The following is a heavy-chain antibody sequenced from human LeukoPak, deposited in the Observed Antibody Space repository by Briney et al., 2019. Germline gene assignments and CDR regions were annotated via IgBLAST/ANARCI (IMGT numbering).Heavy chain of an antibody. V-gene: IGHV3-21*01. CDR1: GFTLNTYN. Sequence: GGSLRLSCAASGFTLNTYNMNWVRQAPGKGLEWVSSISSSSYLFFADSVKGRFSISRDNTKNSLYLQMSGLRAEDTAVYYCARDAVTGYSSGWYKPFPFDSWGQGTPVTVSS. D-gene: IGHD6-19*01. CDR3: ARDAVTGYSSGWYKPFPFDS. CDR2: ISSSSYL. J-gene: IGHJ4*02.